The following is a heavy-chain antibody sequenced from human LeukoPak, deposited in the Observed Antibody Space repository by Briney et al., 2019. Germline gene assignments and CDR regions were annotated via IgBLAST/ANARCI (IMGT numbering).Heavy chain of an antibody. CDR2: IYHSGTT. Sequence: SQTLSLTCTVSGGSIYGGGYYWSWIRQPPGKGLEWIGYIYHSGTTYYNPSLKSRVTISIDRSKNQFSLKLSSVTAADTAVYYCARARDTTSGSNWFDPWGQGTLVTVSS. V-gene: IGHV4-30-2*01. CDR3: ARARDTTSGSNWFDP. D-gene: IGHD1-26*01. CDR1: GGSIYGGGYY. J-gene: IGHJ5*02.